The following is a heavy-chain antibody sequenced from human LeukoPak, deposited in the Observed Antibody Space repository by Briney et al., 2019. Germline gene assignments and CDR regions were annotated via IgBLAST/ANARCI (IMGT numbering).Heavy chain of an antibody. J-gene: IGHJ4*02. CDR2: IWYDGSYT. V-gene: IGHV3-33*01. D-gene: IGHD3-10*01. Sequence: GRSLRLSCAASGFTFSGNGMHWVRQAPGKGLEWVALIWYDGSYTYYADSVKGRFTISRDNSKNTLYLEMDSLRVEDTAVYYCARLTGTYLIDYWGQGTLVSVSS. CDR3: ARLTGTYLIDY. CDR1: GFTFSGNG.